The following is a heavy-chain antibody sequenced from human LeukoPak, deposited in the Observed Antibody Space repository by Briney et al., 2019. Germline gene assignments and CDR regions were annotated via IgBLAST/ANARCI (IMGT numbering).Heavy chain of an antibody. V-gene: IGHV4-34*01. D-gene: IGHD3-10*01. J-gene: IGHJ6*03. CDR1: GGSFSGYY. Sequence: SETLSLTCAVYGGSFSGYYWSWIRQPPGKGLEWIGEINHSGSTNYNPSLKSRVTISVDTSKNQFSLKLSSVTAADTAVYYCARGRFYGSGSYMVGYYYYMDVRGKGTTVTVSS. CDR2: INHSGST. CDR3: ARGRFYGSGSYMVGYYYYMDV.